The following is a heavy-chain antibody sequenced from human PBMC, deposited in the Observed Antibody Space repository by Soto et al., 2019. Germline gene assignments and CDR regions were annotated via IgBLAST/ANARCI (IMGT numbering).Heavy chain of an antibody. V-gene: IGHV1-69*01. Sequence: QEQLVQAGAEVKKHGSSVKVSCKASGGLFSSYAISWVRQAPGQGLEWMGGIIPVFGTANYAQKFQGRVTITADESANTAYIELNSLRSEDTAMYYCARGGSADGWFNEFWGQGTLVTVSS. CDR1: GGLFSSYA. CDR2: IIPVFGTA. J-gene: IGHJ4*02. CDR3: ARGGSADGWFNEF. D-gene: IGHD2-15*01.